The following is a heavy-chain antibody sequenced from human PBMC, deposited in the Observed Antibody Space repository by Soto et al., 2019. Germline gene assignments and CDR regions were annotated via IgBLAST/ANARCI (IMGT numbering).Heavy chain of an antibody. Sequence: PGGSLRLSCAASGFTFSSYGMHWVRQAPGKGLEWVAVISYDGSNKYYADSVKGRFTISRDNSKNTLYLQMNSLRAEDTAVYYCAKGKYGLNWFDPWGQGNLVTVS. D-gene: IGHD3-10*01. J-gene: IGHJ5*02. V-gene: IGHV3-30*18. CDR1: GFTFSSYG. CDR3: AKGKYGLNWFDP. CDR2: ISYDGSNK.